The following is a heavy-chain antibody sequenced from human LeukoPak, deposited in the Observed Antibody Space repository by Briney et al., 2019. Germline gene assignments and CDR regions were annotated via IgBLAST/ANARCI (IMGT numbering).Heavy chain of an antibody. CDR2: IYYSGYT. D-gene: IGHD3-10*01. CDR3: ARTTMVRGTYCMDV. Sequence: SETLSLTCTVSGGSISSYYWSWIRQPSGKGLEWTGCIYYSGYTNYKSSLKSRVTISVDASKNQFSLKLSSVTAADTAVYYCARTTMVRGTYCMDVWGKGTTVTVSS. J-gene: IGHJ6*03. V-gene: IGHV4-59*01. CDR1: GGSISSYY.